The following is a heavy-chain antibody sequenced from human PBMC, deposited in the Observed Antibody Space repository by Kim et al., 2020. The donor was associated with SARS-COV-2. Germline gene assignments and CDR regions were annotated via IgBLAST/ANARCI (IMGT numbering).Heavy chain of an antibody. CDR1: GFTFSSYA. CDR2: ISYDGSNK. V-gene: IGHV3-30-3*01. Sequence: GGSLRLSCAASGFTFSSYAMHWVRQAPGKGLEWVAVISYDGSNKYYADSVKGRFTISRDNSKNTLYLQMNSLRAEDTAVYYCARDHSGSHGYYYYYYMDV. D-gene: IGHD1-26*01. CDR3: ARDHSGSHGYYYYYYMDV. J-gene: IGHJ6*03.